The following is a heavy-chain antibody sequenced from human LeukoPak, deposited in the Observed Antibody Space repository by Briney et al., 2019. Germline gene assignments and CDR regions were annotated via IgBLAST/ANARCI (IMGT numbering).Heavy chain of an antibody. CDR2: ISYGGNT. D-gene: IGHD2-15*01. V-gene: IGHV4-31*03. CDR3: VSSSPRYCTGGTCYSSRGFDY. CDR1: GDSITSNGYS. Sequence: SQTLSLTCTVSGDSITSNGYSWTWIRQPPGKGLEWIGYISYGGNTYSKPSLKSRVTISLDASKNQFSPKLTSLTAADTAVYYCVSSSPRYCTGGTCYSSRGFDYWGQGALVTVSS. J-gene: IGHJ4*02.